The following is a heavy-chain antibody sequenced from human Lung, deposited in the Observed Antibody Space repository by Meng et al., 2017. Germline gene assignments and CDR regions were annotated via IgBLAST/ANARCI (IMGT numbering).Heavy chain of an antibody. J-gene: IGHJ4*02. CDR3: ARGPTTMAHDFDY. CDR2: INHSGST. Sequence: QVQSLPWGAGLLNPSESPSLTCVVSGGSFSDYYWSWIRQPPAKGLEWIGEINHSGSTNYNPSLESRATISVDTSQNNLSLKLSSVTAADSAVYYCARGPTTMAHDFDYWGQGTLVTVSS. D-gene: IGHD4-11*01. CDR1: GGSFSDYY. V-gene: IGHV4-34*01.